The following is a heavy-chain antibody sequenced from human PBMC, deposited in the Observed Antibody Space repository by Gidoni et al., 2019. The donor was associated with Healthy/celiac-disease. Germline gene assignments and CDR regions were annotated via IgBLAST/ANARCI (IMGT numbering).Heavy chain of an antibody. CDR3: AKDRGKYQLPHSAFDI. Sequence: EVQLLESGGGLVQPGGSLRLSCAASGFTFSSYAMSWVRQAPGKGLEWVSAISGSGGSTYYADSVKGRFTISRDNSKNTLYLQMNSLRAEDTAVYYCAKDRGKYQLPHSAFDIWGQGTMVTVSS. J-gene: IGHJ3*02. V-gene: IGHV3-23*01. CDR2: ISGSGGST. CDR1: GFTFSSYA. D-gene: IGHD2-2*01.